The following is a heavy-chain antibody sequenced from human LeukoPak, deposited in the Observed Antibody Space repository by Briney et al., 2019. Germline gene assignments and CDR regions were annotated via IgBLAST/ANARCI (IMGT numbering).Heavy chain of an antibody. CDR2: IIPIFGTA. J-gene: IGHJ3*02. D-gene: IGHD3-10*01. CDR1: GGTFSSYA. V-gene: IGHV1-69*13. CDR3: ARGSGSYYHDAFDI. Sequence: ASVKVSCKASGGTFSSYAISWVRQAPGQGLEWMGGIIPIFGTANYAQKFQGRVTITADESTSTAYMELSSLRSEDTAVYYCARGSGSYYHDAFDIWGQGTMVTVSS.